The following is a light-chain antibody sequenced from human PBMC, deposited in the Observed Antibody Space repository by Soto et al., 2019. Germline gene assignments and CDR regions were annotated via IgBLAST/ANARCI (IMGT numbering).Light chain of an antibody. Sequence: EIVLTQSPATLSSFPGDRVTLSCRASQYINTRLAWYQHSPGQAPRLLIYQTSLRAAGIPARFSASGSGTDFTLTISDVQPEDVALYYCHQRQSWPRTFGQGTKVDI. V-gene: IGKV3-11*01. CDR2: QTS. CDR1: QYINTR. CDR3: HQRQSWPRT. J-gene: IGKJ1*01.